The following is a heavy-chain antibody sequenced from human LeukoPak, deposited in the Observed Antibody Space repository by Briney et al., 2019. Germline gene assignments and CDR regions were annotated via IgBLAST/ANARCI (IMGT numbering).Heavy chain of an antibody. Sequence: GGSLRLSCTASGFSFSNHYMRWIRQAPGKGLEWVANINEDGSNKWHLGSVKGRFTVSRDNARNSLYLQMNSLRVEDTAVYYCTRVLVAVPGYFDYFDFWGQAVLVTVSS. J-gene: IGHJ4*02. CDR2: INEDGSNK. CDR3: TRVLVAVPGYFDYFDF. V-gene: IGHV3-7*01. D-gene: IGHD6-19*01. CDR1: GFSFSNHY.